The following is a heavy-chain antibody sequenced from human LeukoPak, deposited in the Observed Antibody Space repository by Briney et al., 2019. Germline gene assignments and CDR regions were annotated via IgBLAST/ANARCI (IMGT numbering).Heavy chain of an antibody. CDR1: GFIFSSYW. Sequence: GGSLRLSCAASGFIFSSYWMAWVRQAPGKGLEWVANIKEDGSDKNYVDSLKGRFTISRDNAKNSLYLQMNSPRAEDTAVYYCARDAGYGYDRFDYWGQGTQVTVSS. J-gene: IGHJ4*02. D-gene: IGHD5-18*01. V-gene: IGHV3-7*01. CDR3: ARDAGYGYDRFDY. CDR2: IKEDGSDK.